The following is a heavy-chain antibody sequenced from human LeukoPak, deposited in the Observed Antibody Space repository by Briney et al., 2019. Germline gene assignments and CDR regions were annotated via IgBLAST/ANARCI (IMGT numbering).Heavy chain of an antibody. V-gene: IGHV3-48*03. CDR3: ARESGRFNFDY. D-gene: IGHD1-26*01. CDR2: ISSSGNTI. Sequence: PGGSLRLSCAASGFTFSSYEMNWVRQAPGKGLEWVSYISSSGNTIYYTDSVKGRFTISRDNAKNSLYLQMNSLRAEDTAVYYCARESGRFNFDYWGQGTLVTVSS. J-gene: IGHJ4*02. CDR1: GFTFSSYE.